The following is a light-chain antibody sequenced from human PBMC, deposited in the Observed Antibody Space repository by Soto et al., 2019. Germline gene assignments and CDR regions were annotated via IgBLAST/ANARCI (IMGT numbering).Light chain of an antibody. CDR1: QSVSSSY. Sequence: EIVLTQSPGTLSLSPGERATLSGRASQSVSSSYLAWYQQKPGQAPRLLIYGASSRASGIPDRYSGSGSGTDFTLTISRLEREDCAVYYCQQDGSSPVTFGGGTKVEIK. CDR3: QQDGSSPVT. CDR2: GAS. J-gene: IGKJ4*01. V-gene: IGKV3-20*01.